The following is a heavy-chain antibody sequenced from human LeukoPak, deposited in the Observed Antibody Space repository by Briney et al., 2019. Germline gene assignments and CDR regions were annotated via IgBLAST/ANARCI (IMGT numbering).Heavy chain of an antibody. J-gene: IGHJ5*02. D-gene: IGHD3-3*01. CDR2: IYYSGST. V-gene: IGHV4-31*03. Sequence: SETLSLTCTVSGGSISSGGYYWSWIRQHPGKGLEWIGYIYYSGSTYYNPSLKSRVTISVDTSKNQFSLKLSSVTAADTAVYYCARGVDFWSGYYTGIRWFDPWGQGTLVTVSS. CDR3: ARGVDFWSGYYTGIRWFDP. CDR1: GGSISSGGYY.